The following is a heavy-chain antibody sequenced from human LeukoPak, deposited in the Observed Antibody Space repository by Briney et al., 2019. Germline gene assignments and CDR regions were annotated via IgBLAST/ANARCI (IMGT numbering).Heavy chain of an antibody. D-gene: IGHD5-18*01. V-gene: IGHV3-21*01. CDR2: ISSSSSYI. CDR3: ARDFLRILQLSH. CDR1: GFTFSSYS. Sequence: GGSLRLSCAASGFTFSSYSMNWVRQAPGKGLEWVSSISSSSSYIYSADSVKGRFTISRDNAKNSLYLQMNSLRAEDTAVYYCARDFLRILQLSHWGQGTLVTVSS. J-gene: IGHJ4*02.